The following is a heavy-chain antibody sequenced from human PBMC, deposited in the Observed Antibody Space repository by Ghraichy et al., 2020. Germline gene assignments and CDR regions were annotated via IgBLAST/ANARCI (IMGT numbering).Heavy chain of an antibody. Sequence: ASVKVSCKASGYTFTSYDINWVRQATGQGLEWMGWMNPNSGNTGYAQKFQGRVTMTRNTSISTAYMELSSLRSEDTAVYYCARVPYYDILTGYYHRVNWFDPWGQGTLVTVSS. D-gene: IGHD3-9*01. CDR1: GYTFTSYD. CDR3: ARVPYYDILTGYYHRVNWFDP. CDR2: MNPNSGNT. J-gene: IGHJ5*02. V-gene: IGHV1-8*01.